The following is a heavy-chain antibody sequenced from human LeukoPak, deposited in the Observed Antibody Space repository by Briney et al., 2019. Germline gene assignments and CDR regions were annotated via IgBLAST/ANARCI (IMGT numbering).Heavy chain of an antibody. CDR3: ARSGSDNWFDI. J-gene: IGHJ5*02. D-gene: IGHD5-12*01. CDR1: GGSISTQY. CDR2: IFYTGDT. V-gene: IGHV4-59*11. Sequence: SETLSLTCTVSGGSISTQYWIWIRQPPGKGLDWIGFIFYTGDTSYNPSLKSRVTILLAMSKTQFSLRLTSVTAADTDVYFCARSGSDNWFDIWGQGTLVTVSS.